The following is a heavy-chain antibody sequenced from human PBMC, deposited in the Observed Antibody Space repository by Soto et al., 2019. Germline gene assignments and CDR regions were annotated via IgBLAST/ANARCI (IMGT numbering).Heavy chain of an antibody. CDR1: GLTFDDYT. CDR3: TKDMRWNYGMDV. Sequence: PGGSLRLSCAASGLTFDDYTMHWVRQTPGKGLEWVSLISWDGANTYYADSVKGRFTISRDNRKNSLYLEMNSLRTEDTALYYCTKDMRWNYGMDVWGQGTTVTVSS. J-gene: IGHJ6*02. D-gene: IGHD1-1*01. V-gene: IGHV3-43*01. CDR2: ISWDGANT.